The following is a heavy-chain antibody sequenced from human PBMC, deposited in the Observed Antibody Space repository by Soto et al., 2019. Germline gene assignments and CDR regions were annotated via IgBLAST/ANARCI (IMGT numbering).Heavy chain of an antibody. CDR3: ARAREYSSSWYGDYYYYYGMDV. J-gene: IGHJ6*02. CDR2: IWYDGSNK. V-gene: IGHV3-33*01. Sequence: QVQLVESGGGVVQPGRSLRLSCAASGFTFSSYGMHWVRQAPGKGLEWVAVIWYDGSNKYYADSVKGRFTISRDNSKNTLYLQMNSLRAEDTAVYYCARAREYSSSWYGDYYYYYGMDVWGQRTTVTVSS. CDR1: GFTFSSYG. D-gene: IGHD6-13*01.